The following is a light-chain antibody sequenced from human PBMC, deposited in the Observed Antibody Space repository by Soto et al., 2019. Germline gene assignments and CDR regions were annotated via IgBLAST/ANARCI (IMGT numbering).Light chain of an antibody. Sequence: QSSQSHPASVSGSPGHSITISCTGTSSDVGSYNLVSWYQQHPGKAPKLMIYEGSKRPSGVSNRFSGSKSGNTASLTISGLQAEDEADYYCCSYAGSSNFYVFGTGTKVTVL. J-gene: IGLJ1*01. CDR2: EGS. CDR1: SSDVGSYNL. V-gene: IGLV2-23*01. CDR3: CSYAGSSNFYV.